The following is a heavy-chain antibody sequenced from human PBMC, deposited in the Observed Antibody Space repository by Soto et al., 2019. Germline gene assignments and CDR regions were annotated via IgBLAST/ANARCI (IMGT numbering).Heavy chain of an antibody. J-gene: IGHJ6*02. V-gene: IGHV4-59*01. D-gene: IGHD6-6*01. CDR3: AREVAARPGDPYYYYYGLDV. CDR1: GGSITSYY. CDR2: IFYGGST. Sequence: NPSETLSLTCTVSGGSITSYYWTWIRQPPGKGLEWIGYIFYGGSTNYNPSLKSRLTISVDTSKNQFSLRLSSVTAADAAVYYCAREVAARPGDPYYYYYGLDVWGQGTLVTVSS.